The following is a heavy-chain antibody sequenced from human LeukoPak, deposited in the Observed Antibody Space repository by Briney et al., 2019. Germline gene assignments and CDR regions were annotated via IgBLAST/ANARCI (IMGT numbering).Heavy chain of an antibody. CDR3: ARVDCSGGSCYWFDP. V-gene: IGHV4-59*01. Sequence: SETLSLTCTVSGGSISSYYWSWIRQPPGKGLEWIGYIYYSGSTNYNPSLKSRVTISVDTSKNQFSLKLSSVTAADTAVYYCARVDCSGGSCYWFDPWGQGTLVTVSS. J-gene: IGHJ5*02. CDR1: GGSISSYY. CDR2: IYYSGST. D-gene: IGHD2-15*01.